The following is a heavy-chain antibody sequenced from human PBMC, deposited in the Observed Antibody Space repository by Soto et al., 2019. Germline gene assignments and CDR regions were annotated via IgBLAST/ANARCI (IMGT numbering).Heavy chain of an antibody. Sequence: GGSLRLSCAASGFTFSSYAMSWVRQAPGKGLEWVSAISGSGGSTYYADSVKGRFTISRDNSKNTLYLQMNSLRAEDTAVYYCATRPVVVVAAMVNWGQGTLVTVSS. D-gene: IGHD2-15*01. CDR1: GFTFSSYA. CDR3: ATRPVVVVAAMVN. J-gene: IGHJ4*02. V-gene: IGHV3-23*01. CDR2: ISGSGGST.